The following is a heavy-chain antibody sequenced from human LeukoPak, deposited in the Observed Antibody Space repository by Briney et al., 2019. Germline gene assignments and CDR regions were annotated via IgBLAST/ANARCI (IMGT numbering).Heavy chain of an antibody. V-gene: IGHV4-34*01. Sequence: SETLSLTCAVYGGSFSGYYWSWIRQPPGKGLEWIGEIKHSGSTNYNPFLKSRVTISVDTSKNQFSLKLSSVTAADTAVYYCARHGGASIAARRGWFDPWGQGTLVTVSS. CDR2: IKHSGST. CDR3: ARHGGASIAARRGWFDP. CDR1: GGSFSGYY. J-gene: IGHJ5*02. D-gene: IGHD6-6*01.